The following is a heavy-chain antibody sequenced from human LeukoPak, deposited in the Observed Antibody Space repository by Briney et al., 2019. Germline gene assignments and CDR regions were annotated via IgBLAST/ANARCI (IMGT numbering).Heavy chain of an antibody. Sequence: SGTLSLTCTVSGDSINSLDLWSWVRQPPGKGLEWIGEMYLSGTTHSNPSVKSRVTISIDKSNNQFFLNLSSVTAADTAVYYCAGLVGRYSSGLYYYYFDYWGQGTLVTVSS. V-gene: IGHV4-4*02. CDR3: AGLVGRYSSGLYYYYFDY. CDR1: GDSINSLDL. J-gene: IGHJ4*02. CDR2: MYLSGTT. D-gene: IGHD3-22*01.